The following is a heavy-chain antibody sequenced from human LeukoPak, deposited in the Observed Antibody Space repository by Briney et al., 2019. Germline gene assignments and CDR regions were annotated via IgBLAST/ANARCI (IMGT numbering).Heavy chain of an antibody. Sequence: PGRSLRLSCAASGFTFSSYGMHWVRQAPGKGLEWVAVISYDGSNKYYADSVKGRFTISRDNSKNTLYLQMNSLRAEDMAVYYCASSGAYSSGFDYWGQGTLVTVSS. D-gene: IGHD6-19*01. CDR3: ASSGAYSSGFDY. CDR1: GFTFSSYG. V-gene: IGHV3-30*03. J-gene: IGHJ4*02. CDR2: ISYDGSNK.